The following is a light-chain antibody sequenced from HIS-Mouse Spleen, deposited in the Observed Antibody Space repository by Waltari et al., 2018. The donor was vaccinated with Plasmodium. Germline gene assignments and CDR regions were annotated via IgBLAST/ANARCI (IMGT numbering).Light chain of an antibody. J-gene: IGLJ1*01. Sequence: QSALTQPRSVSGSPGQSVTISCTGTSSDVGGYNFVSWYPQHPGKAPKLMIYDVRKRPSGVPDRFSGSKSGNTASLTISGLQAEDEADYYCCSYAGSYPYVFGTGTKVTVL. V-gene: IGLV2-11*01. CDR2: DVR. CDR3: CSYAGSYPYV. CDR1: SSDVGGYNF.